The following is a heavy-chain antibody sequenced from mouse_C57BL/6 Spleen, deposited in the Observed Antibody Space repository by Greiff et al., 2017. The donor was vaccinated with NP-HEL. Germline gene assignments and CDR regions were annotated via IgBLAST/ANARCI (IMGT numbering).Heavy chain of an antibody. CDR3: APGYYYAMDY. CDR2: IHPSDGDT. CDR1: GYTFTSYW. J-gene: IGHJ4*01. V-gene: IGHV1-74*01. Sequence: QVQLQQSGAELVKPGASVKVSCKASGYTFTSYWMHWVKQRPGQGLEWIGWIHPSDGDTNYNQKFKGKATLTADKSSSTAYMQLSSLTSEDSAVYYCAPGYYYAMDYWGQGTSVTVSS.